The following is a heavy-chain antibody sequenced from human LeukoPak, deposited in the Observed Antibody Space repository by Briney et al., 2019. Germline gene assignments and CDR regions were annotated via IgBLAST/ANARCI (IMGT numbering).Heavy chain of an antibody. J-gene: IGHJ4*02. Sequence: SETLSLTCAVSGYSISSGYYWSWIRQPPGKGLEWIATINHSGETYYNPSLKSRVTTSVDTSKNQFSLKLSSVTAAGTAIYYCARYTANKSGYSFDYWGQGTLVTVSS. D-gene: IGHD3-22*01. CDR1: GYSISSGYY. CDR3: ARYTANKSGYSFDY. V-gene: IGHV4-38-2*01. CDR2: INHSGET.